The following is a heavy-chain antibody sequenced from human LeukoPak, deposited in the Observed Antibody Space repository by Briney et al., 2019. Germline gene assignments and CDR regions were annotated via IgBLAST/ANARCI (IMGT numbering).Heavy chain of an antibody. V-gene: IGHV1-18*01. D-gene: IGHD3-9*01. CDR1: GYTFTSNG. Sequence: ASVNVSCKASGYTFTSNGISWVRQAPGQGLEWMGWISAYNGNTNYAQKLQGRVTMTTDTSTSTAYMELRSLRSDDTAVYYCARDGANYDILTGYYLPLGYWGQGTLVTVSS. J-gene: IGHJ4*02. CDR3: ARDGANYDILTGYYLPLGY. CDR2: ISAYNGNT.